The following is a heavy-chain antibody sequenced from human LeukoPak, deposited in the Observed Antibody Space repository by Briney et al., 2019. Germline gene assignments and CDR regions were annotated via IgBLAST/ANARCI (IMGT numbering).Heavy chain of an antibody. CDR2: VYYSGST. Sequence: QTSETLSLTCTVSSGSIGSSSNYWGWIRQAPGKGLKWIGNVYYSGSTFYNPSLKSRVTISVDTSKNQFSLKLRSVTAADTAIYYCARASFNVVFGNWFDPWGQGTLVTVSS. CDR3: ARASFNVVFGNWFDP. J-gene: IGHJ5*02. CDR1: SGSIGSSSNY. D-gene: IGHD2-8*01. V-gene: IGHV4-39*01.